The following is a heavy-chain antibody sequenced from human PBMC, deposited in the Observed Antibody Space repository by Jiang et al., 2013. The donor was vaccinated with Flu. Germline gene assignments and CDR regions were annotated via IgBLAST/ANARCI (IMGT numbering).Heavy chain of an antibody. CDR3: ARAPRDWNDGAYFDY. CDR2: IWYDGSNK. Sequence: GFTFSSYGMHWVRQAPGKGLEWVALIWYDGSNKYYADSVKGRFTTSRDNSKNTLYLQMNSLRAEDAAVYYCARAPRDWNDGAYFDYWGQGTLVTVSS. V-gene: IGHV3-33*01. D-gene: IGHD1-1*01. J-gene: IGHJ4*02. CDR1: GFTFSSYG.